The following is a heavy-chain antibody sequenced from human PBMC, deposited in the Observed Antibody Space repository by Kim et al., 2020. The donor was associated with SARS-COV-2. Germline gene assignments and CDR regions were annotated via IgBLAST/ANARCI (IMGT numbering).Heavy chain of an antibody. V-gene: IGHV6-1*01. D-gene: IGHD6-19*01. CDR2: TYYRSKWYN. J-gene: IGHJ4*02. Sequence: SQTLSLTCAISGDSVSSNSAAWNWIRQSPSRGLEWLGRTYYRSKWYNDYAVSVKSRIAINPDTSKNQFSLHLNSVTPEDTAVYYCAREGLSSGWYPTDYWGQGTLVTVSS. CDR3: AREGLSSGWYPTDY. CDR1: GDSVSSNSAA.